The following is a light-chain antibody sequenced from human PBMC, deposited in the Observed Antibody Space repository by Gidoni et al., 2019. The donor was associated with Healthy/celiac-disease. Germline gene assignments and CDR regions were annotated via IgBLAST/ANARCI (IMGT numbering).Light chain of an antibody. CDR2: DVS. CDR1: SSDVGGYNY. Sequence: QPALTQPASVSGSTGQSITISCTGTSSDVGGYNYVSWYQQHPGKAPKLMIYDVSNRPSGVSNRFSGSKSGNTASLTISGLQAEDEADYYCSSYTSSSTEVFGGGTKLTVL. J-gene: IGLJ2*01. CDR3: SSYTSSSTEV. V-gene: IGLV2-14*03.